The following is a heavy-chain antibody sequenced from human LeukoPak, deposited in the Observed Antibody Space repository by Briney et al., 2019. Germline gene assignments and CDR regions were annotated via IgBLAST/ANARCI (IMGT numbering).Heavy chain of an antibody. V-gene: IGHV4-59*08. J-gene: IGHJ4*02. CDR2: IYYSGST. CDR1: GGSISSYY. CDR3: ARHDVRMGATTY. Sequence: SETLSLTCTVSGGSISSYYWSWIRQPPGKGLGWIGYIYYSGSTNYNPSLKSRVTISVDTSKNQFSLKLSSVTAADTAVYYCARHDVRMGATTYWGQGTLVTVSS. D-gene: IGHD1-26*01.